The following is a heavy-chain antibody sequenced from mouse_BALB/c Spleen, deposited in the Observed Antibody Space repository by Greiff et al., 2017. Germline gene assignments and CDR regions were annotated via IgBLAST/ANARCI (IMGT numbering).Heavy chain of an antibody. CDR1: GYTFTSYW. Sequence: QVQLKESGAELARPGASVKLSCKASGYTFTSYWMQWVKQRPGQGLEWIGAIYPGDGDTRYTQKFKGKATLTADKSSSTAYMQLSSLASEDSAVYYFARDGGTGAMDYWGQGTSVTVSS. CDR2: IYPGDGDT. D-gene: IGHD3-3*01. J-gene: IGHJ4*01. V-gene: IGHV1-87*01. CDR3: ARDGGTGAMDY.